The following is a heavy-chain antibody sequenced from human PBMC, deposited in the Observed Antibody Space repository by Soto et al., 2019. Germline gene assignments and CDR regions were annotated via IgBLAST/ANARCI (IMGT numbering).Heavy chain of an antibody. V-gene: IGHV4-39*01. J-gene: IGHJ4*02. D-gene: IGHD6-13*01. CDR3: ARQRTTIDGSSWQIDY. CDR1: GGSISSSSYY. Sequence: QLQLQESGPGLVKPSETLSLTCTVSGGSISSSSYYWGWIRQPPGKGLEWIGSIYYSGSTYYNPSLKSRVTISVDTSKSQFSLKLSSVTAADTAVYYCARQRTTIDGSSWQIDYWGQGTLVTVSS. CDR2: IYYSGST.